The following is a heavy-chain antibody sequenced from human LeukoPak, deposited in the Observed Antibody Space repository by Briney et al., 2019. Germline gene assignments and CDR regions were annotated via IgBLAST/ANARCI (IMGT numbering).Heavy chain of an antibody. CDR2: IIPIFGTA. D-gene: IGHD3-22*01. Sequence: GASVKVSCKASGFTFTSSAVQWVRQARGQGLEWMGGIIPIFGTANYAQKFQGRVTITADESTSTAYMELSSLRSEGTAVYYCARWGSSGYPYYFDYWGQGTLVTVSS. CDR1: GFTFTSSA. CDR3: ARWGSSGYPYYFDY. V-gene: IGHV1-69*13. J-gene: IGHJ4*02.